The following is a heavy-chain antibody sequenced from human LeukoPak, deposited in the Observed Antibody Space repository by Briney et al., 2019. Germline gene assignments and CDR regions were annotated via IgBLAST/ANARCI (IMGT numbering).Heavy chain of an antibody. CDR3: ARSYYDILTTRGGNAFDI. J-gene: IGHJ3*02. CDR2: ISDDGNNK. D-gene: IGHD3-9*01. CDR1: GFTFSSNA. V-gene: IGHV3-30-3*01. Sequence: PGRSLRLSCAASGFTFSSNAMDWVRQAPGKGLEWVAIISDDGNNKYYADSVKGRFTISRDNSKNTLYLQVNSLRAEDTAIYYCARSYYDILTTRGGNAFDIWGQGTVVTVSS.